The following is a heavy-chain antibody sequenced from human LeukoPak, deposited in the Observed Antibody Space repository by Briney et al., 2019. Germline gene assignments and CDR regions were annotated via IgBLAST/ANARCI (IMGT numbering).Heavy chain of an antibody. CDR2: INPNSGGT. CDR3: ARVISSWYGKSDAFDI. D-gene: IGHD6-13*01. J-gene: IGHJ3*02. V-gene: IGHV1-2*02. CDR1: GYTFTGYY. Sequence: ASVKVSCKASGYTFTGYYMHWVRQAPGQGLEWMGWINPNSGGTNYAQKFQGRVTMTRDTSISTAYMETSRLRSDDTAVYYCARVISSWYGKSDAFDIWGQGTMVTVSS.